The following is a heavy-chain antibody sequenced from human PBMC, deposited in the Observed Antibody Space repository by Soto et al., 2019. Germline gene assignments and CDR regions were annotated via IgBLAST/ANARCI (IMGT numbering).Heavy chain of an antibody. D-gene: IGHD6-13*01. J-gene: IGHJ4*02. CDR3: AKDSTGYSTRDY. CDR1: GLTFSSYA. CDR2: IVGGGSST. V-gene: IGHV3-23*01. Sequence: GGSLRLSCTVSGLTFSSYAMSWVRQAPGKAPEWVSGIVGGGSSTYYADSVKGRFFISRDSSKNTLYLQMNSLRAEDTAVYYCAKDSTGYSTRDYWGQGTLVTVSS.